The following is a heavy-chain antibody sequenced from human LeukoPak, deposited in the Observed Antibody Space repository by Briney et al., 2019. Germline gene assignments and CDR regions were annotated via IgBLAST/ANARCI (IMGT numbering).Heavy chain of an antibody. CDR2: IWYDGSNK. J-gene: IGHJ5*02. CDR3: ARDKGAGRQPYYDILTGYVVEEGNWFDP. CDR1: GFTFSSYG. D-gene: IGHD3-9*01. Sequence: PGGSLRLSCAASGFTFSSYGMHWVRQAPGKGLEWVAVIWYDGSNKYYADSVKGRFTISRDNSKNTLYLQMNSLRAEDTAVYYCARDKGAGRQPYYDILTGYVVEEGNWFDPWGQGTLVTVSS. V-gene: IGHV3-33*01.